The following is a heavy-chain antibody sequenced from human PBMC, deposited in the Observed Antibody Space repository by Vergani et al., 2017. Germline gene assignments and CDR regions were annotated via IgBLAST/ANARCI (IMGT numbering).Heavy chain of an antibody. Sequence: QLQLQESGPGLAKPSETLSLSCRVSGDSISRSHYYWGFIRQPPGKGLEWIGSIYYTGGTYNNPSLKSRVTMSIDTSKNQFSLKLNSVTAADTAVYYCARARWEVPTAIKYAFDIWGQGTSVTVAS. D-gene: IGHD1-26*01. J-gene: IGHJ3*02. CDR1: GDSISRSHYY. CDR2: IYYTGGT. V-gene: IGHV4-31*03. CDR3: ARARWEVPTAIKYAFDI.